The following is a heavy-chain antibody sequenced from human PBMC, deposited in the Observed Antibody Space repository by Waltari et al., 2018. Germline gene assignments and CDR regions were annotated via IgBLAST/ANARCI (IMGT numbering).Heavy chain of an antibody. CDR1: GGSISSPY. CDR3: ARSGSYLYYFDY. Sequence: QVQLQESGPGLVKPSATLSLTCTVSGGSISSPYWSWIRQPPGKGLEWIGYIYYSGSTNYNPSLKSRVTISVDTSKNQFSLKLSSVTAADTAVYYCARSGSYLYYFDYWGQGTLVTVSS. V-gene: IGHV4-59*11. CDR2: IYYSGST. D-gene: IGHD1-26*01. J-gene: IGHJ4*02.